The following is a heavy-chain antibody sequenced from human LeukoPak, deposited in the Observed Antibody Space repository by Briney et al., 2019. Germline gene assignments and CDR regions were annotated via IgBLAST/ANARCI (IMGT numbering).Heavy chain of an antibody. D-gene: IGHD4-17*01. CDR1: GGTFSSYA. V-gene: IGHV1-69*13. Sequence: SVKVSCKASGGTFSSYAISWVRQAPGQGLEWMGGIIPIFGTANYAQKFQGRVTTTADESTSTAYMELSSLRSEDTAVYYCARGSLSLGGDYAETQDGGNFDYWGQGTLVTVSS. CDR3: ARGSLSLGGDYAETQDGGNFDY. CDR2: IIPIFGTA. J-gene: IGHJ4*02.